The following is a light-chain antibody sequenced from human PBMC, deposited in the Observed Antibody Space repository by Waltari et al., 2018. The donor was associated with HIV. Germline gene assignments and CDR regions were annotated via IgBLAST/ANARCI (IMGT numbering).Light chain of an antibody. V-gene: IGLV2-23*02. J-gene: IGLJ2*01. Sequence: QSALTQPASVSGSPGQSITISCTGTSSDVGSSNLVSWYQQHPGKAPKLTIYEVSKRPSGVSNRFHGSKSGNTASLTISGLQAEDEADYYCCSYAGTSTYVAFGGGTKLTVL. CDR3: CSYAGTSTYVA. CDR2: EVS. CDR1: SSDVGSSNL.